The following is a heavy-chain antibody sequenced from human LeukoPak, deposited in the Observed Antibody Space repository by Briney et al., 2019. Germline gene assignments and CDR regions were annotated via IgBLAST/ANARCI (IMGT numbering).Heavy chain of an antibody. V-gene: IGHV3-7*01. CDR2: IKEDGTEK. CDR1: GFNISDFW. CDR3: VRESRPGGAMGLYHNFDY. D-gene: IGHD3-16*01. Sequence: GGSLRLSCAASGFNISDFWMTWVRQAPGKGLEWVANIKEDGTEKHLVDSVKGRFTISRDNTKNLLYLQMNSLRGDDTAAYYCVRESRPGGAMGLYHNFDYWGQGTLVAVSS. J-gene: IGHJ4*02.